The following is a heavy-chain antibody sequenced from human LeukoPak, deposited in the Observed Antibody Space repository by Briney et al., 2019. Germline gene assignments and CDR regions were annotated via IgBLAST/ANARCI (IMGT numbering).Heavy chain of an antibody. CDR2: IYPGDSDT. CDR1: GYSFTTYW. J-gene: IGHJ5*02. Sequence: GESLKISCKGSGYSFTTYWIGWVRQMPGKGLEWMGIIYPGDSDTRYSPSFQGQVTISADKSISTAYLQWSSLKASDTAMYYCARRNSWNYVLVDPWGQGTLVTVSS. CDR3: ARRNSWNYVLVDP. V-gene: IGHV5-51*01. D-gene: IGHD1-7*01.